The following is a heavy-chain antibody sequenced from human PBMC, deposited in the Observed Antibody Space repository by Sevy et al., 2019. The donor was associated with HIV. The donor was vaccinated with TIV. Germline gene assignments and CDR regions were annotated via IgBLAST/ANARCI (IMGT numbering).Heavy chain of an antibody. Sequence: GGSLRLSCAASGFTFSDYVMHWVRQAPGKGLEWLARISHDTTVKYYADSLKVRFTISRDNSKNTLYLQMNIMRHEDTAVYPCARDADWSLNYWGQGTLVTVSS. D-gene: IGHD3-9*01. CDR3: ARDADWSLNY. J-gene: IGHJ4*02. V-gene: IGHV3-30*04. CDR1: GFTFSDYV. CDR2: ISHDTTVK.